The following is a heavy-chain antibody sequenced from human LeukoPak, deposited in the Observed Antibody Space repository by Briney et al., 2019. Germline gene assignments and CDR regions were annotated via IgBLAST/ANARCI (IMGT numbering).Heavy chain of an antibody. D-gene: IGHD1-26*01. V-gene: IGHV4-59*01. CDR1: GGSISSYF. Sequence: SETLSLTCTISGGSISSYFWSWIRQPPGKGLEWIGYIYYTGSTNYNPSLKSRVIISLDTSKNQFSLKLSSVTAADTAVYYCARTLSRWDSFDYWGQGTLVTVSS. CDR2: IYYTGST. CDR3: ARTLSRWDSFDY. J-gene: IGHJ4*02.